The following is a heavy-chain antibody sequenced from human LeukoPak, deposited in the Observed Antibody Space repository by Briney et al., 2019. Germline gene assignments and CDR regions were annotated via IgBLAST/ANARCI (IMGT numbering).Heavy chain of an antibody. CDR1: GYSINSGYY. D-gene: IGHD3-10*01. Sequence: SETLSLTCTVSGYSINSGYYWGWIRQTPGKGLEWIGSIYHSGSTNYNPSLKSRVTISVDTSKNQFSLKLSSVTAADTAVYYCARRRGHYGSARRWFDPWGQGTLVTVSS. CDR2: IYHSGST. CDR3: ARRRGHYGSARRWFDP. V-gene: IGHV4-38-2*02. J-gene: IGHJ5*02.